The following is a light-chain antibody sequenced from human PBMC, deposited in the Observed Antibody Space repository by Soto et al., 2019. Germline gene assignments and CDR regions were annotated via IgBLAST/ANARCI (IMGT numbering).Light chain of an antibody. Sequence: DIQMTQSPSTLSASVGASVTITCRASQSVSGWLAWYQQNPGKAPILLIYDASTLQGGVPSRFSGSGSETEFTLTISSLQPDDFATYYCQQYNSHSLTFGHGTKVEIK. CDR2: DAS. J-gene: IGKJ1*01. CDR3: QQYNSHSLT. CDR1: QSVSGW. V-gene: IGKV1-5*01.